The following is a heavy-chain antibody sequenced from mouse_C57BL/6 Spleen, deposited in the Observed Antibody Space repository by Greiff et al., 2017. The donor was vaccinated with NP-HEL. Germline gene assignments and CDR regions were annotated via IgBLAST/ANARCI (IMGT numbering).Heavy chain of an antibody. CDR3: ARQDSSGYSWFAY. D-gene: IGHD3-2*02. Sequence: VQLQESGPELVKPGASVKISCKASGYAFSSSWMNWVKQRPGKGLEWIGRIYPGDGDTNYNGKFKGKATLTADKSSSTAYMQLSSLTSEDSAVYFCARQDSSGYSWFAYWGQRTLVTVSA. CDR1: GYAFSSSW. J-gene: IGHJ3*01. V-gene: IGHV1-82*01. CDR2: IYPGDGDT.